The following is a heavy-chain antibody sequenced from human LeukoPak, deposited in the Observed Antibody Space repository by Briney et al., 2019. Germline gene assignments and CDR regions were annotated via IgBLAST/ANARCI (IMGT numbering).Heavy chain of an antibody. J-gene: IGHJ4*02. Sequence: GGSLRLSCAASGFTVSSNYMSWVRQAPGKGLEWVSVIYSGGRTYYTDSVKGRFTISRDNSKNTLYLQMNSVRAEDTAVYYCARLYGEGAAWGYLDCWGEGTLVTVSS. CDR2: IYSGGRT. CDR3: ARLYGEGAAWGYLDC. CDR1: GFTVSSNY. V-gene: IGHV3-53*01. D-gene: IGHD1-26*01.